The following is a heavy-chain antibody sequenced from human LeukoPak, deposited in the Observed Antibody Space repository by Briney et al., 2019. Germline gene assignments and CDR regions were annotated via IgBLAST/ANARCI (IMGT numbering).Heavy chain of an antibody. D-gene: IGHD3-3*01. CDR2: MNPNSGNT. CDR3: ARWDFWSGYYFDY. CDR1: GYTFTSYD. J-gene: IGHJ4*02. Sequence: ASVKVSCKASGYTFTSYDINWVRQATGQGLEWMGWMNPNSGNTGYAQKFQGRVTMTRNTSISTAYMELRSLRSDDTAVYYCARWDFWSGYYFDYWGQGTLVTASS. V-gene: IGHV1-8*01.